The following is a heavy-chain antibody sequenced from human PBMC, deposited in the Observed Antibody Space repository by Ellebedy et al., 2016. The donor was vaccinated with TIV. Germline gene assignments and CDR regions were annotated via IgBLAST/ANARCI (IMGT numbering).Heavy chain of an antibody. V-gene: IGHV4-59*08. Sequence: MPSETLSLTCTVSGGSMTNHYWSWIRQAPGKGLEWIAYIYYTGRLNYNPSLKSRLTISVDTSKNELSLKVTSVTAADTAVYYCARAPALDAQLNPWYFDLWGRGTLLTVSS. J-gene: IGHJ2*01. CDR1: GGSMTNHY. D-gene: IGHD3-9*01. CDR2: IYYTGRL. CDR3: ARAPALDAQLNPWYFDL.